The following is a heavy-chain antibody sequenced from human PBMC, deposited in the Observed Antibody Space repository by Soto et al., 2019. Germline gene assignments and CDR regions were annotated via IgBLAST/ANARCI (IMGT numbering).Heavy chain of an antibody. Sequence: EVQLLESGGGLVQPGGSLRLSCVASGLTFSSYAMSWVRQGPGKGLEWVSFISSGGGSTYYADSVKGRFTISRDNSKNTFYLRMNNLRADDTAVYFCAKYWQEVSGFGMDVWGQGTTVTVSS. J-gene: IGHJ6*01. CDR3: AKYWQEVSGFGMDV. V-gene: IGHV3-23*01. D-gene: IGHD2-15*01. CDR1: GLTFSSYA. CDR2: ISSGGGST.